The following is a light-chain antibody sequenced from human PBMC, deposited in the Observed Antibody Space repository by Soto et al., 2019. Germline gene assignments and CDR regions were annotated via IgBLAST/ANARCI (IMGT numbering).Light chain of an antibody. CDR2: DAS. V-gene: IGKV3-20*01. J-gene: IGKJ2*01. CDR3: QQYGSSPYT. CDR1: QSVSSSY. Sequence: EIVLTQSPDTLSLSPGERATLSCRASQSVSSSYLAWYQQKPGQAHRLLIYDASSRATGIPDRFSGSGSGPDFTLTSSRLEPEDFPVYYCQQYGSSPYTFGQGTKLQIK.